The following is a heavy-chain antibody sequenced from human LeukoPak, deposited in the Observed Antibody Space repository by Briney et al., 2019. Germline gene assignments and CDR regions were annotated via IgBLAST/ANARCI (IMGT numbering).Heavy chain of an antibody. D-gene: IGHD5-18*01. CDR1: GGSISSGGYY. Sequence: SETLSLTCTVSGGSISSGGYYWSWIRQHPGKGLEWIGYIYHSGSTYYNPSLKSRVTISVDRSKNQFSLKLSSVTAADTAVYYCARDTAGAFDPWGQGTLVTVSS. CDR2: IYHSGST. J-gene: IGHJ5*02. V-gene: IGHV4-30-2*01. CDR3: ARDTAGAFDP.